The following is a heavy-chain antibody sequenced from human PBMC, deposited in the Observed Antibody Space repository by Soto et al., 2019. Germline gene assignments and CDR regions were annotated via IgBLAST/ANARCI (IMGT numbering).Heavy chain of an antibody. V-gene: IGHV3-33*01. CDR1: GFTFRSYG. CDR2: IWNDGVNK. Sequence: QVQLVESGGGVVQPGRSLRLSCAASGFTFRSYGMQWVRQAPGKGLEWVAIIWNDGVNKYYADSVKGRFTISRDNFKNTLYLQMNGLRVQDTAIYYCARSGAVAGTTDAFDIWGQGTMVTVSS. D-gene: IGHD6-19*01. CDR3: ARSGAVAGTTDAFDI. J-gene: IGHJ3*02.